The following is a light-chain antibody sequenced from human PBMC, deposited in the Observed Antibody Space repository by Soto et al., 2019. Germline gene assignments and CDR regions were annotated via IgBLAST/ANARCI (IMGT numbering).Light chain of an antibody. J-gene: IGLJ3*02. Sequence: QSALTQPASVSGSPGQSITISCTGTTSDVGGYNYVSWFQQHPGKVPKLMIYEVSHRPSGVSNRFSGSKSGSTASLTISGLQAEDEGDYYCTSFTNAYTWVFGGGTKLTVL. CDR1: TSDVGGYNY. CDR2: EVS. V-gene: IGLV2-14*01. CDR3: TSFTNAYTWV.